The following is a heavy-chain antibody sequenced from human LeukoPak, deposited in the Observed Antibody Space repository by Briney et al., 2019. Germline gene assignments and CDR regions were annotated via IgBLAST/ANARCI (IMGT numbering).Heavy chain of an antibody. J-gene: IGHJ5*02. CDR2: INHSGST. CDR3: ARYYDYGDYWFDP. Sequence: SETLSLTCAVYGGSFSGYYWSWIRQPPGKGLEWIGEINHSGSTNYNPSLKSRVTISVDTSKNQFSLKLSSVTAADTAVYYCARYYDYGDYWFDPWGQGTLVTVSS. CDR1: GGSFSGYY. D-gene: IGHD4-17*01. V-gene: IGHV4-34*01.